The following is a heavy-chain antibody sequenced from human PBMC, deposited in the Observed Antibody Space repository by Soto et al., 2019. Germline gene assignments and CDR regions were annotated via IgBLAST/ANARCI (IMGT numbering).Heavy chain of an antibody. CDR2: INPKNGFT. V-gene: IGHV1-2*02. CDR3: ARDRGKDIGYL. J-gene: IGHJ4*02. Sequence: TSVKVSCKASGYIFTDYYMHWVRQSPGQGLEWMGWINPKNGFTKALQKFQGRIALTRDTSISTFYMELNSLTSDDTAVYYFARDRGKDIGYLWGQGSLVLVSS. D-gene: IGHD5-12*01. CDR1: GYIFTDYY.